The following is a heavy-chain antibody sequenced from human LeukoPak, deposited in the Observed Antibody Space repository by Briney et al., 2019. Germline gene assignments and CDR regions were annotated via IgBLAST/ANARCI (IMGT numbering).Heavy chain of an antibody. Sequence: SVKVSCKASGGTFSSYAISWVRQAPGQGLEWMGGIIPIFGTANYAQKFQGRATITADESTSTAYMELSSLRSENTAVYYCARAASYCSSTSCYTLDYWGQGTLVTVSS. CDR2: IIPIFGTA. D-gene: IGHD2-2*01. J-gene: IGHJ4*02. V-gene: IGHV1-69*13. CDR1: GGTFSSYA. CDR3: ARAASYCSSTSCYTLDY.